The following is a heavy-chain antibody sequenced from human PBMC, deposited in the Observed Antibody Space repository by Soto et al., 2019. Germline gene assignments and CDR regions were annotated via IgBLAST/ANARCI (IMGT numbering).Heavy chain of an antibody. D-gene: IGHD3-3*01. Sequence: GGSLRLSCAASGFTFSIYAMSWVRQAPGKGLEWVSAISGSGGSTFYADSVKGRFNISRDNSKNTLYLQMNSLRAEDTAVYYCGGPLGVQGFDRWGQGGLITVSS. CDR1: GFTFSIYA. J-gene: IGHJ5*02. V-gene: IGHV3-23*01. CDR3: GGPLGVQGFDR. CDR2: ISGSGGST.